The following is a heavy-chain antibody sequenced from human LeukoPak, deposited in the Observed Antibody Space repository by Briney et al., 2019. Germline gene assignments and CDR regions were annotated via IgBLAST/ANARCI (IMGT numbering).Heavy chain of an antibody. CDR3: AKRLSGYCSGGSCYYSAIDV. CDR1: GFTFSSYG. J-gene: IGHJ3*01. CDR2: ISGSGGST. Sequence: GGTLRLSCAASGFTFSSYGMSWVRQAPGKGPEWVSAISGSGGSTYYADSVKGHFTISRDNSKNTLYLQMNSLRAEDTAEYYCAKRLSGYCSGGSCYYSAIDVWGQGTMVTVS. D-gene: IGHD2-15*01. V-gene: IGHV3-23*01.